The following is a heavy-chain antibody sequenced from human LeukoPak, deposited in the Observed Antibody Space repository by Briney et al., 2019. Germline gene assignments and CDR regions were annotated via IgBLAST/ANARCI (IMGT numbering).Heavy chain of an antibody. J-gene: IGHJ4*02. CDR3: AKDRPEEYYYDSSGTTFDY. V-gene: IGHV3-74*03. D-gene: IGHD3-22*01. CDR2: ISSDGSTT. CDR1: GFTFSSYW. Sequence: PGGSLRLSCAASGFTFSSYWMHWVRQTPGKGLVWVSRISSDGSTTMYADSVKGRFTISRDNAKNTLYLQMNSLRAEDTAVYYCAKDRPEEYYYDSSGTTFDYWGQGTLVTVSS.